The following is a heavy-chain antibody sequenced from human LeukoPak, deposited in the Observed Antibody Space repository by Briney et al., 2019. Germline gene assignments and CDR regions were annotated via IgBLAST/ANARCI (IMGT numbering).Heavy chain of an antibody. D-gene: IGHD3-10*01. CDR2: ILSSSSTM. CDR3: ARAVGHGSGSPRMDV. Sequence: GGSLRLSCAASGFTFNTHSMNWVRQAPGKGLEWVSYILSSSSTMYYADSVKGRFTISRDNAKNSLFLQMNSLRADDTAVYYCARAVGHGSGSPRMDVWGNGTTVTVSS. CDR1: GFTFNTHS. J-gene: IGHJ6*04. V-gene: IGHV3-48*01.